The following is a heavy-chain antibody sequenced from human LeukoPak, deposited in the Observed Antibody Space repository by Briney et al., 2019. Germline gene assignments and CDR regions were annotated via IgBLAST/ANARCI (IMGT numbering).Heavy chain of an antibody. V-gene: IGHV4-59*01. Sequence: PSETLSLTCTVSGGSISSYYWSWIRQPPGKGLEWIGYIYYSGSTNYNPSLKSRVTISVDTSKNQFSLKLTSVTAADTAVYYCARASEPYVWGSYRPAYYFDYWGQGTLVTVSS. CDR1: GGSISSYY. J-gene: IGHJ4*02. D-gene: IGHD3-16*02. CDR2: IYYSGST. CDR3: ARASEPYVWGSYRPAYYFDY.